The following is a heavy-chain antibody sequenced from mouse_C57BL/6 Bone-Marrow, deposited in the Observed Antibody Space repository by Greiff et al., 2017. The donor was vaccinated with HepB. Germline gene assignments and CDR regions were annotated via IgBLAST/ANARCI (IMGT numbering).Heavy chain of an antibody. Sequence: EVKLVESGGDLVKPGGSLKLSCAASGFTFSSYGMSWVRQTPDKRLEWVATISSGGSYTYYPDRVKGRFTISRDNAKNTLYLQMSSLKSEDTAMYYCARHGSSPHWYFDVWGTGTTVTVSS. D-gene: IGHD1-1*01. J-gene: IGHJ1*03. CDR3: ARHGSSPHWYFDV. CDR1: GFTFSSYG. V-gene: IGHV5-6*02. CDR2: ISSGGSYT.